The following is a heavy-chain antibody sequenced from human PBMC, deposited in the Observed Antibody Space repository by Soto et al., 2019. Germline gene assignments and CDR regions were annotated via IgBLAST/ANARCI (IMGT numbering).Heavy chain of an antibody. CDR1: GGSISSYY. CDR2: IYYSGST. D-gene: IGHD3-3*01. J-gene: IGHJ5*02. V-gene: IGHV4-59*08. Sequence: PSETLSLTCTVSGGSISSYYWSWIRQPPGKGLEWIGYIYYSGSTNYNPSLKSRVTISVDTSKNQFSLKLSSVTAADTAVYYCARHPIHNYDFWSANQWFDPWGQGTLVTVSS. CDR3: ARHPIHNYDFWSANQWFDP.